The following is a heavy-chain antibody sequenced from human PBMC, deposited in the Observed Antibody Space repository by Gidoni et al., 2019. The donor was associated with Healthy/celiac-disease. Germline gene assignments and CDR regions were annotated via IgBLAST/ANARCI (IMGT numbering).Heavy chain of an antibody. CDR1: GGSISSSSYY. V-gene: IGHV4-39*01. CDR2: IYYSGST. J-gene: IGHJ6*03. Sequence: QLQLQELGPGLVKPSENLSLTSTVSGGSISSSSYYWGWIRQPPGKGLEWIGSIYYSGSTYYNPSLKSRVTISVDTSTNQFSLKLSSVTAADTAVYYCARILGSKQTYYYDSRKGGNYYYYMDVWGKGTTVTVSS. CDR3: ARILGSKQTYYYDSRKGGNYYYYMDV. D-gene: IGHD3-22*01.